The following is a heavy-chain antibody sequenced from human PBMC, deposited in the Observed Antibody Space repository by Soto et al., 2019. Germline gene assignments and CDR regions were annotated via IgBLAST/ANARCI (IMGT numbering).Heavy chain of an antibody. D-gene: IGHD1-26*01. CDR1: GGSISSSNW. V-gene: IGHV4-4*02. CDR3: ARGEEGGSYSFDY. J-gene: IGHJ4*02. Sequence: SETLSLTCAVSGGSISSSNWWSWVRQPPGKGLEWIGEIYHSGSTNYNPSLKSRVTISVDKSKNQFSLKLSSVTAADTAVYYCARGEEGGSYSFDYWGQGTPVTVSS. CDR2: IYHSGST.